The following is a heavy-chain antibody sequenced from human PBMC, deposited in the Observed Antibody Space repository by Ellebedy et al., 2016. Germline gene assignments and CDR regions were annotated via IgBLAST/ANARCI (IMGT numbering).Heavy chain of an antibody. J-gene: IGHJ3*01. D-gene: IGHD1-1*01. Sequence: SETLSLTCTVSGGSISDYYWSWIRQSPGKGLEWIGYIHKSGTTNYNPSLKSRVTISLDTTKSQFSLKLTSVTAADTAVYYCASDSDNTWSAFAMWGQGTMVIVSS. V-gene: IGHV4-59*01. CDR1: GGSISDYY. CDR2: IHKSGTT. CDR3: ASDSDNTWSAFAM.